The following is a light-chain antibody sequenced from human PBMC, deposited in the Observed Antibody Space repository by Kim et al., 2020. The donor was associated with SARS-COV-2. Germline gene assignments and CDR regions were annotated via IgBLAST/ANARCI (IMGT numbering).Light chain of an antibody. CDR1: QSVSSSY. Sequence: PRERATLSSRASQSVSSSYLAWYQQKPGQAPRLLIYGASTRATGIPDRFSGSGSGTDFTLTISRLDPEDFAVYYCQQYDSSPALTFGGGTKVDIK. V-gene: IGKV3-20*01. CDR2: GAS. CDR3: QQYDSSPALT. J-gene: IGKJ4*01.